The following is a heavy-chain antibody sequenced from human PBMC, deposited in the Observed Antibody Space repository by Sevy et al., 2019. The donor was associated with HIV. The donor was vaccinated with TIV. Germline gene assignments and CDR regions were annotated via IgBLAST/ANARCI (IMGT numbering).Heavy chain of an antibody. CDR3: TTNPRNGNYLGDWFDP. D-gene: IGHD1-26*01. CDR2: IRSKAYGGTP. Sequence: GGSLRLSCTASGFTFGDYAMSWFRQAPGKGLEWVGFIRSKAYGGTPEYAASVKGRFTISRDDSESIAYLQMNSLKSEDTAVYYCTTNPRNGNYLGDWFDPWGQGTLVTVSS. CDR1: GFTFGDYA. J-gene: IGHJ5*02. V-gene: IGHV3-49*03.